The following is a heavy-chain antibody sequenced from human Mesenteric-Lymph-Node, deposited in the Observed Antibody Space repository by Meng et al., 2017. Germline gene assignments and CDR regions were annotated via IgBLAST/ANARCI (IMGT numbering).Heavy chain of an antibody. V-gene: IGHV3-23*01. CDR2: ISGSGGST. D-gene: IGHD5-18*01. CDR1: GFTFSSYA. Sequence: GESLKISCAASGFTFSSYAMSWVRQAPGKGLEWVSAISGSGGSTYYADSVKGRFTISRDNSKNTLYLQMNSLRAEDTAVYYCAKEDFDTAMVSLSCWGQGTLVTVSS. J-gene: IGHJ4*02. CDR3: AKEDFDTAMVSLSC.